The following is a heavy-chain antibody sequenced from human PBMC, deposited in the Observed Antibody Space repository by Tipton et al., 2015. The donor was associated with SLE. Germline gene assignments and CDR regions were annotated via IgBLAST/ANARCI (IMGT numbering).Heavy chain of an antibody. D-gene: IGHD2-2*01. CDR2: IQYDGSTK. V-gene: IGHV3-33*08. CDR1: GFTFSNYA. J-gene: IGHJ4*02. Sequence: SLRLSCAASGFTFSNYAFSWVRQAPVKGLEWVAAIQYDGSTKYYGDSVEGRVSISRDDSNNMLYLQMNSLRAEDTAVYYCARDSCSRPSCFDVWGQGTLVTVSS. CDR3: ARDSCSRPSCFDV.